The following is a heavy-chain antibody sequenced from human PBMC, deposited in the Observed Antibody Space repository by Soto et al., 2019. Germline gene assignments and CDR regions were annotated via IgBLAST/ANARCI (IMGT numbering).Heavy chain of an antibody. J-gene: IGHJ4*02. CDR2: MSHGGRNQ. Sequence: QVQLVESGGGVVQPGRSLRLSCAASGFTFSTYALHWVRQAPGKGLEWVAFMSHGGRNQYYADSVRRRFTISRDNSKNTLYLQMNSLIAEDTAIYYCATDHSSGWVFQYWGQGTLVTVSS. CDR1: GFTFSTYA. V-gene: IGHV3-30*04. CDR3: ATDHSSGWVFQY. D-gene: IGHD6-19*01.